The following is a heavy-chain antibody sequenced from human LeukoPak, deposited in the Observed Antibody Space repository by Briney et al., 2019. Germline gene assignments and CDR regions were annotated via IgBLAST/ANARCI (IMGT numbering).Heavy chain of an antibody. CDR2: ISGSGAST. D-gene: IGHD1-26*01. CDR1: GFTVSTNA. CDR3: AKDVGKWESLHFFDY. V-gene: IGHV3-23*01. J-gene: IGHJ4*02. Sequence: GGSLRVSCLTSGFTVSTNAKRWVRQAPGKGLEWISGISGSGASTYYADSVTGRFTISRDNSRNTLYLQMNSLRGDDTAVYYCAKDVGKWESLHFFDYWGQGTLVTVSS.